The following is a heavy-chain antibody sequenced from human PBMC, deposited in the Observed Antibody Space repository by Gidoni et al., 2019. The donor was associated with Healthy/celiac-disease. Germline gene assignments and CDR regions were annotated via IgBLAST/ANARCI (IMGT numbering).Heavy chain of an antibody. V-gene: IGHV1-58*01. Sequence: QMQLVQSGPEVKKPGTSVKVSCKASGFTFTSSAVQWVRQARGQRLEWIGWTVVGRGNTNYAQKFQERVTITRDMSTSTAYMELSSLRSEDTAVYYCAAGATIFGVVKGTLDYWGQGTLVTVSS. CDR2: TVVGRGNT. D-gene: IGHD3-3*01. CDR3: AAGATIFGVVKGTLDY. CDR1: GFTFTSSA. J-gene: IGHJ4*02.